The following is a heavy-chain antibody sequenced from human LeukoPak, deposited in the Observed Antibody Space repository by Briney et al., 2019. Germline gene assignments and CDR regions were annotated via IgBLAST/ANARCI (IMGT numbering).Heavy chain of an antibody. CDR2: IIPIFGTA. CDR3: ARTASRDGYNYAPDY. V-gene: IGHV1-69*01. CDR1: GGTFSSYA. J-gene: IGHJ4*02. D-gene: IGHD5-24*01. Sequence: GASVKVSYKASGGTFSSYAISWVRQAPGQGLEWMGGIIPIFGTANYAQKFQGRVTITADESTSTAYMELSSLRSEDTAVYYCARTASRDGYNYAPDYWGQGTLVTVSS.